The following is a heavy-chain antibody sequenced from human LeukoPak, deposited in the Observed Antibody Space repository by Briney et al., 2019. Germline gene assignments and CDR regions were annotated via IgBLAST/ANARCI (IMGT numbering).Heavy chain of an antibody. CDR1: GGSFSDYY. V-gene: IGHV4-34*01. J-gene: IGHJ5*01. CDR3: ARAQQGYSGYDYYWFDS. D-gene: IGHD5-12*01. CDR2: INHSGST. Sequence: SETLSLTCAVYGGSFSDYYWNWIRQPPGKGLEWIGEINHSGSTNYNPSLKSRVTISVDTSKNQFSLKLSPVTAADTAVYYCARAQQGYSGYDYYWFDSWGQGTLVTVSS.